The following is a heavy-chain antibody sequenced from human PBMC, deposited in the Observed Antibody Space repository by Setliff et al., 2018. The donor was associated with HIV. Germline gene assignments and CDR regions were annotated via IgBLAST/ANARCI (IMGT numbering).Heavy chain of an antibody. Sequence: GASVKVSCKASGYTFTSYGVTWVRQAPGQGLEWMGWINANSGHTNYAQKFQDRVTITADTSSTTAYMELSSLISDDTAVYYCAIDWNYVVDVWGKGTTVTVSS. CDR2: INANSGHT. D-gene: IGHD3-16*01. V-gene: IGHV1-18*01. J-gene: IGHJ6*04. CDR1: GYTFTSYG. CDR3: AIDWNYVVDV.